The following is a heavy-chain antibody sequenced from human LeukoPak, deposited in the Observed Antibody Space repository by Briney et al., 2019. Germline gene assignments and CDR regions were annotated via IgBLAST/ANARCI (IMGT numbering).Heavy chain of an antibody. D-gene: IGHD6-13*01. CDR1: GYTFPSYY. CDR2: MNPNNGNT. Sequence: ASVTVSYKPSGYTFPSYYINGVRQATGQGLEWMGWMNPNNGNTGYAHKFQGRVTMTRNSSISTAYMEMSSLRSEDRGGYYCASVVPAAPYSSSWYADYYYYYYGMDVWGQGTTVTVSS. J-gene: IGHJ6*02. CDR3: ASVVPAAPYSSSWYADYYYYYYGMDV. V-gene: IGHV1-8*01.